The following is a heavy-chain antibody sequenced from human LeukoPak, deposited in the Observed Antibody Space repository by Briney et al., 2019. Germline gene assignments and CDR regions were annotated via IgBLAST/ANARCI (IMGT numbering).Heavy chain of an antibody. CDR2: IYYSGST. D-gene: IGHD2-15*01. J-gene: IGHJ5*02. CDR1: GGSISSYY. V-gene: IGHV4-59*01. Sequence: SETLSLTCTVSGGSISSYYCSWIRQPPGKGLEWIGYIYYSGSTNYNPSLKSRVTISVDTSKNQFSLKLSSVTAADTAVYYCARLVVAATNWFDPWGQGTLVTVSS. CDR3: ARLVVAATNWFDP.